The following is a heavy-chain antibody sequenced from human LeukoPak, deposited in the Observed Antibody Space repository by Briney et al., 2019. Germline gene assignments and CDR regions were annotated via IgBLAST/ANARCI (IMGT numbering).Heavy chain of an antibody. V-gene: IGHV3-30*02. CDR2: IRYDGSNK. CDR3: AKDRGWIQLFEYYFDY. J-gene: IGHJ4*02. Sequence: GGSLRLSCAASGFTFSRYGMHWVRQAPGKGLEWVAFIRYDGSNKYYADSVKGRFTISRDNSKNTLYLQMNSLRAEDTAVYYCAKDRGWIQLFEYYFDYWGQGTLVTVSS. D-gene: IGHD5-18*01. CDR1: GFTFSRYG.